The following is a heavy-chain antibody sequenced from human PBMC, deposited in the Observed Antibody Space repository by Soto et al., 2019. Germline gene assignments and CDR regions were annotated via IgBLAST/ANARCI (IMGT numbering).Heavy chain of an antibody. CDR2: IIPIFGTA. CDR3: ARGNHRWLQLWYFDL. J-gene: IGHJ2*01. D-gene: IGHD5-12*01. CDR1: GGTFSSYP. V-gene: IGHV1-69*12. Sequence: QVQLVQSGAEVKKPGSSVTVSCKASGGTFSSYPISWVRQAPGQGLEWMGGIIPIFGTANYAQKFQGRVTITADESTSKAYMELSSLRSEDTAVYYCARGNHRWLQLWYFDLWGRGTLVTVSS.